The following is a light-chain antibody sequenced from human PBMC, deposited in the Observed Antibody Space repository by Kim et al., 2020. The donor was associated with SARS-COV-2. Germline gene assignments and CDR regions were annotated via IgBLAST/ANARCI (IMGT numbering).Light chain of an antibody. V-gene: IGLV4-69*01. CDR2: LNSDGSH. Sequence: ASVKRTCSLSSGHSSYAIAWHQQQPEEGPRYWMKLNSDGSHSKGDGIPDRFSGSSSGAERYLTISSLQSEDEADYYCQTWGTGIGVFGGGTQLTVL. J-gene: IGLJ3*02. CDR1: SGHSSYA. CDR3: QTWGTGIGV.